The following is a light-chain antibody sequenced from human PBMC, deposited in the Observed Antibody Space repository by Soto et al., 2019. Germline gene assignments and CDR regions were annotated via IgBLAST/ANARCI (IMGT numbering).Light chain of an antibody. CDR2: HAS. V-gene: IGKV1-5*01. Sequence: DIQMTQSPSTLPASVGDRVTITCRASQSIDRWLAWYQQRPGKAPKILIYHASSLETGVPSRLSGSGSGTDFTLNISSIEHEDFAVYYCQQRGNWPRTFGKGTKGDIK. CDR1: QSIDRW. CDR3: QQRGNWPRT. J-gene: IGKJ1*01.